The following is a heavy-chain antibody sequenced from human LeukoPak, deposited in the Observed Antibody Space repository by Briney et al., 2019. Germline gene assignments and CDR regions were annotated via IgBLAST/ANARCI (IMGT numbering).Heavy chain of an antibody. V-gene: IGHV3-21*01. CDR1: GFTFSSYS. J-gene: IGHJ6*02. Sequence: GGSLRLSCAASGFTFSSYSMNWVRQAPGKGLEWVSSISSSSSYIYYADSVKGRFTISRDNAKNSLYLQMNSLRAEDTAVYYCARRVRGSYYGMDVWGQGTTVTVSS. CDR2: ISSSSSYI. D-gene: IGHD2-15*01. CDR3: ARRVRGSYYGMDV.